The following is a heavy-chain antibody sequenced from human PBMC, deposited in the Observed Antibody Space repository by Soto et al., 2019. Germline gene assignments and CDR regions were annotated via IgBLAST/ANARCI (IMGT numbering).Heavy chain of an antibody. CDR3: ARDPDIWADLRTTGTGTRHDAFDI. V-gene: IGHV3-7*01. Sequence: PGGSLRLSCAASGFTFNNYWMNWVRQAPGKGLEWVANIRQDGGEKYYADSVKGRFTISRDNAKNSLYLQMNSLRAEDTAVYYCARDPDIWADLRTTGTGTRHDAFDIWGQGTMVTVSS. CDR2: IRQDGGEK. CDR1: GFTFNNYW. J-gene: IGHJ3*02. D-gene: IGHD1-1*01.